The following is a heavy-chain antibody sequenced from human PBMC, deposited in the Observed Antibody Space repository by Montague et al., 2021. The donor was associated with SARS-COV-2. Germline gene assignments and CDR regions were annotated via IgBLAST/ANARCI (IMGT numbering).Heavy chain of an antibody. V-gene: IGHV3-48*02. D-gene: IGHD3-3*02. J-gene: IGHJ4*02. CDR3: ATDLFAFRRSEGRDY. CDR1: DITFSKYS. Sequence: SLRLSCAASDITFSKYSMNWVRQAPGKGLEWISYISGDGRTIYYADPVRGRFTISRDNAVRSLYVEMTRLRDEDTATYYCATDLFAFRRSEGRDYWGQGTLVTVSS. CDR2: ISGDGRTI.